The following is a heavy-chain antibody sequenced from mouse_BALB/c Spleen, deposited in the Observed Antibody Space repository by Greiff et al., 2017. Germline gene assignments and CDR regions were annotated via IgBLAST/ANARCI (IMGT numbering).Heavy chain of an antibody. CDR1: GYTFTDYE. J-gene: IGHJ3*01. CDR3: ARGERTTGPFAY. Sequence: QVQLQQSGAELVRPGASVTLSCKASGYTFTDYEMHWVKQTPVHGLEWIGAIDPETGGTAYNQKFKGKATLTADKSSSTAYMQLSSLTSDDSAVYFCARGERTTGPFAYWGQGTLVTVSA. CDR2: IDPETGGT. D-gene: IGHD2-12*01. V-gene: IGHV1-15*01.